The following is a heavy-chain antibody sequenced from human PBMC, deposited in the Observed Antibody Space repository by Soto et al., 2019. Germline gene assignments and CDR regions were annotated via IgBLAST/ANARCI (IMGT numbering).Heavy chain of an antibody. CDR1: GFTFSSYG. D-gene: IGHD2-2*01. CDR3: ARAGIVVVPAAIWSAFDI. J-gene: IGHJ3*02. CDR2: IWYDGSNK. V-gene: IGHV3-33*01. Sequence: GGSLRLSCAASGFTFSSYGMHWVRQAPGKGLEWVAVIWYDGSNKYYADSVKGRFTISRDNSKNTLYLQMNSLRAEDTAVYYCARAGIVVVPAAIWSAFDIWGQGTMVTVSS.